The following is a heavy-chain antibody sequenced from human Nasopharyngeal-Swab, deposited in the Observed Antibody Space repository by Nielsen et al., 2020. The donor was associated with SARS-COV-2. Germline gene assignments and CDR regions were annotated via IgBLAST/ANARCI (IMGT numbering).Heavy chain of an antibody. Sequence: GGSLRLSCVASGFSFTSHWISWVRRTPEKGLEWVAHMKPDGSAKYYVDSVKGRFTISRDNTKNSLFLQMNSLRAEDTALYHCARDNGVLTTVPKGNWFDPWGQGTLVTVSS. CDR1: GFSFTSHW. J-gene: IGHJ5*02. D-gene: IGHD4-17*01. CDR2: MKPDGSAK. CDR3: ARDNGVLTTVPKGNWFDP. V-gene: IGHV3-7*03.